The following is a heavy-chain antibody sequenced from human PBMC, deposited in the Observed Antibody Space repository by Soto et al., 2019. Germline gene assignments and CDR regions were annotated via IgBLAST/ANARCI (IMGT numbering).Heavy chain of an antibody. J-gene: IGHJ5*02. CDR1: GGTLKNNT. Sequence: QVQLVQSGAEVKKPGSSVKVSCKAFGGTLKNNTISWMRQAPGQGLEWIGTITPLFGSATNVQRFQGRVTFTADELTNTAYMELSSLRSEDTAIYYCAIDTSDYDSNWFDPWGQGTQVTVSS. V-gene: IGHV1-69*18. CDR3: AIDTSDYDSNWFDP. D-gene: IGHD5-12*01. CDR2: ITPLFGSA.